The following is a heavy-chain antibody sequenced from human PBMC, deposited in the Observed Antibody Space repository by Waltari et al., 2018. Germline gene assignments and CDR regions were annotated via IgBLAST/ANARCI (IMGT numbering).Heavy chain of an antibody. D-gene: IGHD5-12*01. CDR3: ARHWKRNGYRFDP. CDR2: IYYTGTT. Sequence: QLQLQESGPGLMKPSETMSLTCTVSGGSISRRRYYWGWIRQFPGKGLEWIASIYYTGTTYYNPTLESRVTISGDTSKNQFSLRLSSVTAADTAVYYCARHWKRNGYRFDPWGQGTLVTVSS. J-gene: IGHJ5*02. CDR1: GGSISRRRYY. V-gene: IGHV4-39*01.